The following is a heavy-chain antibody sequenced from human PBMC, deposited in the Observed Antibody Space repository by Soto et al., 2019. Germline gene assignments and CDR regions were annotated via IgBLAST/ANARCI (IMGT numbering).Heavy chain of an antibody. CDR3: ARDSVTGTTGWLDP. Sequence: VASVKVSCKASGGTFSSYAISWVRQAPGQGLEWMGGIIPIFGTANYAQKFQGRVTITADESTSTAYMELSSLRSEDAAVYYCARDSVTGTTGWLDPWGQGTLVTVSS. CDR2: IIPIFGTA. D-gene: IGHD1-7*01. CDR1: GGTFSSYA. J-gene: IGHJ5*02. V-gene: IGHV1-69*13.